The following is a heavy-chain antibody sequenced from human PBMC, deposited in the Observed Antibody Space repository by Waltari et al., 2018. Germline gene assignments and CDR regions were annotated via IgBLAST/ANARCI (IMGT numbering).Heavy chain of an antibody. CDR3: ARDRMVQGVYPDAFDI. CDR2: IKQDGSEK. V-gene: IGHV3-7*03. J-gene: IGHJ3*02. CDR1: GLAFSSDW. D-gene: IGHD3-10*01. Sequence: EVQLVESGGGSVQPGGSLRFSCAASGLAFSSDWMSWVRPYPGKGLEWVANIKQDGSEKYYVDSVKGRFTISRDNAKNSLYLQMNSLRAEDTAVYYCARDRMVQGVYPDAFDIWGQGTMVTVSS.